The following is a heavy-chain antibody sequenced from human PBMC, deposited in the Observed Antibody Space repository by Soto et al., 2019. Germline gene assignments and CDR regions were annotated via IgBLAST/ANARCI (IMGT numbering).Heavy chain of an antibody. CDR2: INPNSGGT. J-gene: IGHJ6*02. CDR1: GYSFTGYY. Sequence: XSVKGSCKASGYSFTGYYMHWVRQAPGQGLEWMGWINPNSGGTNYAQKFQGRVTMTRDTSISTAYMELSRLRSDDTAVYYCARAEGYSYGQYYYYYGMDVWGQGTTVTVSS. CDR3: ARAEGYSYGQYYYYYGMDV. V-gene: IGHV1-2*02. D-gene: IGHD5-18*01.